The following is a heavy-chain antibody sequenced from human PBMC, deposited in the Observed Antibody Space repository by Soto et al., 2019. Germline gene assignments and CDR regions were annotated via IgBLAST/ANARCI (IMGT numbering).Heavy chain of an antibody. J-gene: IGHJ4*02. Sequence: GGDLRLCSAASGFISKTDWMSWVRQPAEKGLEWVANINQGGIEKYYVDSVKGRFTISRDDGKSLLYLQMNSLRAEDTAVYYGASMVFCTDGSCGGLWVDFDFWGQGTPVTVSS. V-gene: IGHV3-7*01. CDR1: GFISKTDW. CDR2: INQGGIEK. D-gene: IGHD2-15*01. CDR3: ASMVFCTDGSCGGLWVDFDF.